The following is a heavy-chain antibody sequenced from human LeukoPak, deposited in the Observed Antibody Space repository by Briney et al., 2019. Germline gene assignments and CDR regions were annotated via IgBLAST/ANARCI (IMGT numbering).Heavy chain of an antibody. J-gene: IGHJ5*02. D-gene: IGHD3-10*01. CDR3: ARKAGSGSYYIDWFDP. CDR1: GGTFSSYA. Sequence: SVKVSCKASGGTFSSYAISWVRQAPGQGLEWMGGMIPIFGTANYAQKFQGRVTITADESTSTAYMELSSLRSEDTAVYYCARKAGSGSYYIDWFDPWGQGTLVTVSS. CDR2: MIPIFGTA. V-gene: IGHV1-69*01.